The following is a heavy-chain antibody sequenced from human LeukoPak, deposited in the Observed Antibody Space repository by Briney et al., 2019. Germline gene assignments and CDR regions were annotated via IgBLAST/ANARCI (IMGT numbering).Heavy chain of an antibody. CDR1: GFTFSGSA. D-gene: IGHD3-10*01. J-gene: IGHJ4*02. V-gene: IGHV3-23*01. Sequence: GGSLRLSCAASGFTFSGSAMHWVRQASGKGLEWVSIIFGNGDTTYYADSVKGRFTVSRDNSKDTLYLQMNDLRPDDTAIYYCAKRNTMVRGGPCFDYWGQGLLVTVSS. CDR2: IFGNGDTT. CDR3: AKRNTMVRGGPCFDY.